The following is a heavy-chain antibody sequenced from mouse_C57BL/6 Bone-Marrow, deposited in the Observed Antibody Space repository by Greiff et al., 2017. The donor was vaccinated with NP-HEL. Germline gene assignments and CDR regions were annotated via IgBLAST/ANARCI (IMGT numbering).Heavy chain of an antibody. CDR3: ARPYYSNPYAMDY. D-gene: IGHD2-5*01. V-gene: IGHV2-6*03. Sequence: VQRVESGPGLVAPSQSLSITCTVSGFSLTSYGVHWVRQPPGKGLEWLVVIWSDGSTTYNSALKSRLSISKDNSKSQVFLKMNSLQTDDTAMYYCARPYYSNPYAMDYWGQGTSVTVSS. J-gene: IGHJ4*01. CDR1: GFSLTSYG. CDR2: IWSDGST.